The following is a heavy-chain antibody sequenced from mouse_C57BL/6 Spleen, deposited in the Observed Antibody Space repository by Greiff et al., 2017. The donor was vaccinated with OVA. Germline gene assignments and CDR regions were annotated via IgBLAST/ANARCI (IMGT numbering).Heavy chain of an antibody. D-gene: IGHD1-1*02. CDR3: AIWDYFDY. J-gene: IGHJ2*01. V-gene: IGHV1-81*01. CDR2: IYPRSGNT. Sequence: VKVVESGAELARPGASVKLSCKASGYTFTSYGISWVKQRTGQGLEWIGEIYPRSGNTYYNEKFKGKATLTADKSSSTAYMELRSLTSEDSAVYFCAIWDYFDYWGQGTTLTVSS. CDR1: GYTFTSYG.